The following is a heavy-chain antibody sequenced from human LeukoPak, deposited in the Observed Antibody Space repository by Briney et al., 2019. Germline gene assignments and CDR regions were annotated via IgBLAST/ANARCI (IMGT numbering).Heavy chain of an antibody. D-gene: IGHD3-3*01. Sequence: GESLKIPGKGSGYSFTNYWIGWVRQMPGKGLEWMGIIYPGDSDTRYSPSFQGQVTISADKSISTAYLQWSSLKASDTAMYYCSRHQRFLGINWFDPWGQGTLVTVSS. CDR2: IYPGDSDT. J-gene: IGHJ5*02. CDR1: GYSFTNYW. V-gene: IGHV5-51*01. CDR3: SRHQRFLGINWFDP.